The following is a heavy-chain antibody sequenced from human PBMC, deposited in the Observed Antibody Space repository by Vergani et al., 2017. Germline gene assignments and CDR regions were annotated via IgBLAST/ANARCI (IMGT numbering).Heavy chain of an antibody. J-gene: IGHJ4*02. V-gene: IGHV1-46*03. CDR3: ATGLGYYYYSSGYFPFDY. D-gene: IGHD3-22*01. CDR2: INPSGGST. CDR1: GYTFTSYY. Sequence: QVQLVQSGAEVKKPGASVKVSCKASGYTFTSYYMHWVRQAPGQGLEWMGIINPSGGSTSYAQKFQGRVTMTRDTSTSTVYMELSSLRSEDTAVYYCATGLGYYYYSSGYFPFDYWGQGTLVTVSS.